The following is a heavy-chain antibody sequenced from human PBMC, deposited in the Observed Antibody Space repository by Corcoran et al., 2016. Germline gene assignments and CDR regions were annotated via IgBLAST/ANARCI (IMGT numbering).Heavy chain of an antibody. V-gene: IGHV1-46*01. CDR3: ARDGPGAPGTTHALEI. CDR1: GYTFTSYF. J-gene: IGHJ3*02. Sequence: QVQLVQSGAVVNKPGASVEVSCKASGYTFTSYFMHWVRQAPGQGLEWMGMINPSVGGTSYARKFPGRVTMTRDTSTSTVYMELSSLRSEDTAVYYCARDGPGAPGTTHALEIWGQGTMVTVSS. CDR2: INPSVGGT. D-gene: IGHD1-1*01.